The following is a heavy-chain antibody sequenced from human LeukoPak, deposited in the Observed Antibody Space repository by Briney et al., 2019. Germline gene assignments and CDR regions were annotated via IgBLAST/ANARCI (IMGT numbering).Heavy chain of an antibody. CDR1: GYTFTSYD. CDR3: ATTWNVDTAMVPTFDY. D-gene: IGHD5-18*01. J-gene: IGHJ4*02. Sequence: ASVKVSCKASGYTFTSYDINWVRQATGQGLEWMGWMNPNSGNTGYAQKFQGRVTMTRNTSISTAYMELSSLRSEDTAVYYCATTWNVDTAMVPTFDYWGQGTLVTVSS. CDR2: MNPNSGNT. V-gene: IGHV1-8*01.